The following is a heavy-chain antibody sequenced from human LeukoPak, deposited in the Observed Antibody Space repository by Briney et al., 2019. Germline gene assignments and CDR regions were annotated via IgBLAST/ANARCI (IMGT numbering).Heavy chain of an antibody. V-gene: IGHV5-51*01. Sequence: GESLKISFKASGYSFATHWIAWVRQRPGKGLEWMGIIYPGDSDTRYSPSFEGQVTVSADKSITTAYLQWSSLKASDTAMYYCARRYYGDYLDFFDYWGQGTLVTVSS. CDR3: ARRYYGDYLDFFDY. CDR1: GYSFATHW. D-gene: IGHD4-17*01. J-gene: IGHJ4*01. CDR2: IYPGDSDT.